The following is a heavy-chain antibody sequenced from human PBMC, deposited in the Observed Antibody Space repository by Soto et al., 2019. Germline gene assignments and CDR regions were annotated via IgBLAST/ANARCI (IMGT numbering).Heavy chain of an antibody. J-gene: IGHJ6*03. CDR1: GFTFSTYA. V-gene: IGHV3-23*01. Sequence: EVQLLESGGGLVQPGGSLRLSCAASGFTFSTYAMSWVRQAPGKGLEWVSTITTSGGNTYYADSVQGRFTISRDNSKNTLYLQMNRLRAEDTAVYYCAGRYCTNGVCYTNYYYYMDVWGKGTTVTVSS. CDR2: ITTSGGNT. D-gene: IGHD2-8*01. CDR3: AGRYCTNGVCYTNYYYYMDV.